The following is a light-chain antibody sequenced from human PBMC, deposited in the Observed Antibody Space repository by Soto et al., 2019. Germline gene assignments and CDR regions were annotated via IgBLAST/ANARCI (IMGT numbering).Light chain of an antibody. J-gene: IGKJ1*01. V-gene: IGKV1-5*03. CDR3: QQYYMGWT. CDR1: QSITGW. Sequence: DIQMTQSPSTLSASVGDRVTITCRASQSITGWLAWFQQKPGKAPKLLISKASRLESGVPSRFSGFGSGTEFTLSISGLQPDDFGTYYCQQYYMGWTFGQGTKVDI. CDR2: KAS.